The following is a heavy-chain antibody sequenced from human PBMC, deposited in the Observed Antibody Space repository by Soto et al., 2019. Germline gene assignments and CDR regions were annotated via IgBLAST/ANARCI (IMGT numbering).Heavy chain of an antibody. CDR3: ARDRGSGWDHFEY. J-gene: IGHJ4*02. D-gene: IGHD6-19*01. V-gene: IGHV3-74*01. Sequence: PVGSLRLSCASSVFTFSTHWMHWVRQAPGKGLVWVSHINSDGSSTSYADSVKGRFTISRDNAKNTLYLQMNSLRAEDTAVYYCARDRGSGWDHFEYWGQGTLVRVSS. CDR2: INSDGSST. CDR1: VFTFSTHW.